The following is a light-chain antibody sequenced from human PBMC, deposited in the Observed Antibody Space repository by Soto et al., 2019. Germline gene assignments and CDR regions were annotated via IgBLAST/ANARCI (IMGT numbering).Light chain of an antibody. J-gene: IGKJ5*01. CDR2: GAS. V-gene: IGKV3-20*01. CDR1: QSVRTK. CDR3: QQFDDSVT. Sequence: EIVMTQSPDTLYVSPGEGATLSCRASQSVRTKLAWYQQKAGQAPRLLIYGASDRATGTPDRFSGSGSGTDFTLTISRLEPEDSAVYYCQQFDDSVTFGQGTRLEIK.